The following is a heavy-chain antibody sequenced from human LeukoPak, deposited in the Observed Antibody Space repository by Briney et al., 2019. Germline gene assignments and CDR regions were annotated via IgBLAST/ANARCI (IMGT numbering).Heavy chain of an antibody. CDR3: ARGSLVGGDYGDY. CDR1: AYAFTGYY. Sequence: SGTLSCTASAYAFTGYYMPWGWHAPGQGIGWKGWINTNSGGTTYAQKFQGRVTMTRDTSISTAYMELSRLRSDDTAVYYCARGSLVGGDYGDYWGQGTLVTVSS. D-gene: IGHD2-8*02. V-gene: IGHV1-2*02. J-gene: IGHJ4*02. CDR2: INTNSGGT.